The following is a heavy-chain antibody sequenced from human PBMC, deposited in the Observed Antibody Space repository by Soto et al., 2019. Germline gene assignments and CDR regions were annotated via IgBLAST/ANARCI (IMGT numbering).Heavy chain of an antibody. Sequence: EVQLVESGGGLVQPGGSLRLSCAASGFTVSSNYMSWVRQAPGKGLEWVSVIYSGGSTYYADSVKGRFTISRDNSKNTLYIQMNSLRAEDTAVYYCARVRPGDYGDYWGQGTLVTVSS. CDR1: GFTVSSNY. J-gene: IGHJ4*02. V-gene: IGHV3-66*01. D-gene: IGHD4-17*01. CDR2: IYSGGST. CDR3: ARVRPGDYGDY.